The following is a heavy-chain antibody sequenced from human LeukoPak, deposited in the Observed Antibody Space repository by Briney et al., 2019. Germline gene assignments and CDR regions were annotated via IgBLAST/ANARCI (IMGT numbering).Heavy chain of an antibody. CDR3: ARVCAGYSYGSCFDY. D-gene: IGHD5-18*01. CDR2: IIPIFGTA. CDR1: GGTFSSYA. V-gene: IGHV1-69*01. J-gene: IGHJ4*02. Sequence: RWASVKVSCKASGGTFSSYAISWVRQAPGQGLEWMGGIIPIFGTANYAQKFQGRVTITADESTSTAYMELSSLRSEDTAVYYCARVCAGYSYGSCFDYWGQGTLVTVSS.